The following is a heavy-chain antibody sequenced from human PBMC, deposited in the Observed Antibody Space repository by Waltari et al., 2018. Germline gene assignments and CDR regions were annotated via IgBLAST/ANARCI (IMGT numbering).Heavy chain of an antibody. CDR1: GYSISSGFY. CDR2: SGNSGTT. V-gene: IGHV4-38-2*02. J-gene: IGHJ3*01. CDR3: ARGGRILSVRAFDF. Sequence: QVQLRESGPGLVKPSETLSLTCTFSGYSISSGFYWGWVRQAPGKGLEYIGYISGNSGTTKYNPSLYSRVTISKDIFKNQFYLKVNSVTDADTAFYYCARGGRILSVRAFDFWGQGLRVIVSS. D-gene: IGHD3-16*01.